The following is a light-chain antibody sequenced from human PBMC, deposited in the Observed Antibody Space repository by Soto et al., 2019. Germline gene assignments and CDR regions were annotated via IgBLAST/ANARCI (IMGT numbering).Light chain of an antibody. CDR2: YTS. Sequence: EIVLTQSPATLSSSPGETATLSCRASQYVGTRLAWYQHKPGQAPRLLIYYTSNRATGIPARFSGSGSGTDFTLTISNLQPEDCAIYYCQQSFSIPLTFGGGTKVEIK. CDR3: QQSFSIPLT. CDR1: QYVGTR. J-gene: IGKJ4*01. V-gene: IGKV3-11*01.